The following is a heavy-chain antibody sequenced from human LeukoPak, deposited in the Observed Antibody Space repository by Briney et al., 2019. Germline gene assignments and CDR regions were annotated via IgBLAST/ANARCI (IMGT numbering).Heavy chain of an antibody. J-gene: IGHJ3*02. Sequence: GGSLRLSCAASGFTFSSYATNWVRQAPGKGLEWVSAISGSDGSTYYADSVKGRFTISRDNSKNTLYLQMNSLRAEDTAVYYCAKIRPPAYDIWGQGTMVTVSS. CDR1: GFTFSSYA. CDR2: ISGSDGST. CDR3: AKIRPPAYDI. V-gene: IGHV3-23*01. D-gene: IGHD3-3*02.